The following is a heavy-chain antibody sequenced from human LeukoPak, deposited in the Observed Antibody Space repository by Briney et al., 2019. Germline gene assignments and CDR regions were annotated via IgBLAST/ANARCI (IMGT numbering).Heavy chain of an antibody. Sequence: GESLKISCEGSGYSFTSYWISWVRQMPGKGLERMGRIDPSDSYTNYSPSFQGHVTISADKSISTAYLQWSSLKASDTAMYYCAILTTVTTIDYWGQGTLVTVSS. V-gene: IGHV5-10-1*01. CDR1: GYSFTSYW. J-gene: IGHJ4*02. CDR2: IDPSDSYT. CDR3: AILTTVTTIDY. D-gene: IGHD4-17*01.